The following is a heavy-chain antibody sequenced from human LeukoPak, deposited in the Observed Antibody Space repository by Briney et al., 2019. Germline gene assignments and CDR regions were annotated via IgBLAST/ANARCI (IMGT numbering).Heavy chain of an antibody. J-gene: IGHJ4*02. D-gene: IGHD2-15*01. Sequence: ASVKVSCKASGYTFTNYPMNWVRQAPGQGLEWMGWIDTNTGKPTYAQGFTGRFVFSLDTPVTTAYLQISGLKGEDTAVYYCARDSYCSAGTCYSRVGYWGQGTLVIVSS. CDR1: GYTFTNYP. CDR3: ARDSYCSAGTCYSRVGY. V-gene: IGHV7-4-1*02. CDR2: IDTNTGKP.